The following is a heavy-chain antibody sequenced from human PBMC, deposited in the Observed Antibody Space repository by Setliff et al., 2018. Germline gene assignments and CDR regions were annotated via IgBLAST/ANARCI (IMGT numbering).Heavy chain of an antibody. J-gene: IGHJ4*02. V-gene: IGHV1-8*01. D-gene: IGHD1-26*01. CDR1: GYIFTNHD. Sequence: ASVKVSCKASGYIFTNHDINWVRQAPGQGLEWMGWMSPDSDRKASAQKFQGRVTMTRNNSISTFYMELSSLRSDDTAVYYCARGVGAVGDYWGQGTLGT. CDR3: ARGVGAVGDY. CDR2: MSPDSDRK.